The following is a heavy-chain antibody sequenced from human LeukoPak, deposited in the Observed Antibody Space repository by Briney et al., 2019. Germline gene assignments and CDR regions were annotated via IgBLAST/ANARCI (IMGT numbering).Heavy chain of an antibody. CDR2: IYYSGST. Sequence: SETLSLTCTVSGGFISSYYWSWIRQPPGKGLEWIGYIYYSGSTNYNPSLKSRVTISVDTSKNQFSLKLSSVTAADTAVYYCARNHDAFDIWGQGTMVTVSS. CDR3: ARNHDAFDI. CDR1: GGFISSYY. V-gene: IGHV4-59*08. J-gene: IGHJ3*02.